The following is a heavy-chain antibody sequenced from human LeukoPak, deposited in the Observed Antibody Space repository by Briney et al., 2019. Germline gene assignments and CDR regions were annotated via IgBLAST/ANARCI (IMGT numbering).Heavy chain of an antibody. CDR2: ISASGVTT. D-gene: IGHD3-10*01. CDR3: TKGESLWFGEFSMGY. CDR1: GFTFTTYA. J-gene: IGHJ4*02. V-gene: IGHV3-23*01. Sequence: PGGSQRLSCAASGFTFTTYAMSWVRQAPGKGLEWVSGISASGVTTYHADSVKGRFTISRDSSKNTVYLQMNSLRAEDTAVYYCTKGESLWFGEFSMGYWGQGTLVTVSS.